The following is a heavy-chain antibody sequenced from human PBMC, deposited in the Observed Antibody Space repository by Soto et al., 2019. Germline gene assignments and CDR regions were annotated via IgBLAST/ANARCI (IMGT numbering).Heavy chain of an antibody. Sequence: EVQLLESGGGLVQPGGSLRLSCAASGFTFSHYAMSWVRLAPGKGLEWVSAISGSGDTRFYADSVKGRFNISRDNSKNTLYLQMNSLRAVDTAIYYCAKAVRATTYFDYWGQGTLVTVSS. CDR1: GFTFSHYA. CDR2: ISGSGDTR. J-gene: IGHJ4*02. D-gene: IGHD1-26*01. V-gene: IGHV3-23*01. CDR3: AKAVRATTYFDY.